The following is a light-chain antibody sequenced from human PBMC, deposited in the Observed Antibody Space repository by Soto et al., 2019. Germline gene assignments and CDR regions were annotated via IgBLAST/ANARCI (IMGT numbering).Light chain of an antibody. CDR2: GAS. V-gene: IGKV3-20*01. CDR1: QSVSSSY. CDR3: QQYVSSPPYT. J-gene: IGKJ2*01. Sequence: EIVLTQSPGTLSLSPGERATLSCRASQSVSSSYLAWYQQKPGQAPRLLIYGASSRATGIPDRFSGSGSGTDFNLTISRLEPEDFAVYYCQQYVSSPPYTFGQGTKLEIK.